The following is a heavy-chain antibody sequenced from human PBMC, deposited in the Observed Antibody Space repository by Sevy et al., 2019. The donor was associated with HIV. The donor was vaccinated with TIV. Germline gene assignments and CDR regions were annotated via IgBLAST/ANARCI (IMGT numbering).Heavy chain of an antibody. CDR3: AGENAWGRGYS. Sequence: SENLSLTCTVSGGSITSLYWNWIRQPPGKGLEWIANIYYNGHINYNPSLKSRVTTSLDTSKNQVSLRLSSVTAADTAMYYCAGENAWGRGYSWGQGTLVTVSS. CDR1: GGSITSLY. J-gene: IGHJ4*02. CDR2: IYYNGHI. V-gene: IGHV4-59*08. D-gene: IGHD1-26*01.